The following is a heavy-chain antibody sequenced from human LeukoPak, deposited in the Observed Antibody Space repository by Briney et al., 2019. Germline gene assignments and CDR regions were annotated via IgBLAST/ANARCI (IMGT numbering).Heavy chain of an antibody. V-gene: IGHV3-66*02. CDR2: IYNAGRT. J-gene: IGHJ4*02. Sequence: GGSLRLSCAASGFTVSNNYMSWVRQPPGKGLECISIIYNAGRTYYPDSVKGRFTISRDNSKNTLYLQMNSLRPEATAVYYCRSRDYWGQGTLVTVSS. CDR1: GFTVSNNY. CDR3: RSRDY.